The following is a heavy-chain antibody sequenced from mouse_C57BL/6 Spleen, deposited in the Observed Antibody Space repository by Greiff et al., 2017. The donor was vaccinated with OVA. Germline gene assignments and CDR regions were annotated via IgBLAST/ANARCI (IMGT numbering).Heavy chain of an antibody. CDR3: ARGTAQAPWFAY. CDR1: GYTFTDYY. V-gene: IGHV1-26*01. Sequence: EVKLQQSGPELVKPGASVKISCKASGYTFTDYYMNWVKQSHGKSLEWIGDINPNNGGTSYNQKFKGKATLTVDKSSSTAYMELRSLTSEDSAVYYCARGTAQAPWFAYWGQGTLVTVSA. J-gene: IGHJ3*01. CDR2: INPNNGGT. D-gene: IGHD3-2*02.